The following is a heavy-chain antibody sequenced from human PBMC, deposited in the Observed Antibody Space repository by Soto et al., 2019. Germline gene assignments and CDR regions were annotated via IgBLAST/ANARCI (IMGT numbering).Heavy chain of an antibody. V-gene: IGHV1-18*01. CDR3: ARDRPPVDY. Sequence: QVQLVQSGAEVKKPGASVKVSCKASGYTFPSYYISWVRQAPGQGLEWMGWISAYNGNTNYAQKLQGRVTMTTDTSTSPAYMKLRSLGSDDSAVYYCARDRPPVDYWGQGTLVTVSS. CDR1: GYTFPSYY. CDR2: ISAYNGNT. J-gene: IGHJ4*02.